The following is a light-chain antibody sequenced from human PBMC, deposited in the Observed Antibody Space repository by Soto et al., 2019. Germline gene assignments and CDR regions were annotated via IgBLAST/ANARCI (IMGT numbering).Light chain of an antibody. CDR3: HQYDTSPRT. Sequence: VLTQSPGTLSLSPGERATLSCRASQSLSSGYLAWYQQKPGQAPRILIYAASSRATGIPDRFSGSGSGTDFSLTISRLEPEDFAVYYCHQYDTSPRTFGQGTKVDI. J-gene: IGKJ1*01. V-gene: IGKV3-20*01. CDR2: AAS. CDR1: QSLSSGY.